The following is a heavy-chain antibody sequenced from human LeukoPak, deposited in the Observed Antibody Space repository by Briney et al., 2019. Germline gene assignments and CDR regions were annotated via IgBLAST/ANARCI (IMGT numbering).Heavy chain of an antibody. J-gene: IGHJ3*02. V-gene: IGHV1-18*04. CDR3: ARLRGGIYSSRDAFDI. CDR1: GYTFTTNG. D-gene: IGHD2-2*01. CDR2: ISPYDGDT. Sequence: ASVRVSYKASGYTFTTNGVSWVRQAPGQGLEWLAWISPYDGDTNYTPDLQGRVTLSTDTSTSTAYMELTSLRSDDTAVYYCARLRGGIYSSRDAFDIWGLGTMVTVSS.